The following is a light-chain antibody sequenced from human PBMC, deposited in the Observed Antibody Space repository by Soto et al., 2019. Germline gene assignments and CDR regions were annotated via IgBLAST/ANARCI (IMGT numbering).Light chain of an antibody. V-gene: IGKV1D-12*01. CDR2: VTS. Sequence: DIQMTQSPSSVSASVGVRVTITCRASQGISSWLAWYQQKPGKAPKLLIYVTSNLQGGVPSRFSGSGSGTDCTLTISSLQPEDVATYYCQQANSFPVTFGQGTRLEIK. J-gene: IGKJ5*01. CDR1: QGISSW. CDR3: QQANSFPVT.